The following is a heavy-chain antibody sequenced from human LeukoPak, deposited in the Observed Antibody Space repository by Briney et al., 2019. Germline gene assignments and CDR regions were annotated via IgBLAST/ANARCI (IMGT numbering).Heavy chain of an antibody. V-gene: IGHV3-23*01. CDR1: GFSFSSYA. J-gene: IGHJ4*02. D-gene: IGHD3-3*01. CDR2: MSGSGGST. CDR3: ARVRLLYDHRYRYFDY. Sequence: GGSLRLSCAASGFSFSSYAMSWVRQAPGKGLEWVSAMSGSGGSTYYADSVKGRFTISRDNAKNSLYLQMNSLRAEDTDVYYCARVRLLYDHRYRYFDYWGQGTLVTVSS.